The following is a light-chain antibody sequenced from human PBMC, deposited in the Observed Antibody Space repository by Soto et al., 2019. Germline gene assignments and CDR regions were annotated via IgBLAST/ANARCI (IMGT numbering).Light chain of an antibody. CDR2: GNT. CDR1: SSNIGAGYD. V-gene: IGLV1-40*01. J-gene: IGLJ3*02. CDR3: QSYDSRLSGFWV. Sequence: QSVLTQPPSVSGAPGQRVTISCTGSSSNIGAGYDVHWYQQLPGTAPKLLMYGNTNRPSGVPDRFSGSKSGTSASLAITGLQDEDEADYYCQSYDSRLSGFWVFGGGTKLTVL.